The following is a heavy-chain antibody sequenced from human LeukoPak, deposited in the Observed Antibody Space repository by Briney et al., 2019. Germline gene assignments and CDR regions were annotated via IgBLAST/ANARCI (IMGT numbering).Heavy chain of an antibody. V-gene: IGHV3-48*01. CDR1: GFTFSDYS. CDR2: ISSIGATI. D-gene: IGHD2-2*01. CDR3: ARDGCSSTSCYAGDV. Sequence: PGGSLRLSCAASGFTFSDYSMNWVRQATGKGLEWVSYISSIGATIYYADSVKGRFTISRDNAKNSLFLQMNSLRAEDTAVYYCARDGCSSTSCYAGDVWGKGTTVTVSS. J-gene: IGHJ6*04.